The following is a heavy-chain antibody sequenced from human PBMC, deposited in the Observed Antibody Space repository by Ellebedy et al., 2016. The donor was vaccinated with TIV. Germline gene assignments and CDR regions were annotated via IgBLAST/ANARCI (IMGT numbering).Heavy chain of an antibody. V-gene: IGHV3-48*03. Sequence: GESLKISCAASGFTFSSYEMNWVRQAPGKGLEWVSYISSSGSTIYYADSVKGRFTISRDNAKNSLYLQMNSLRAEDTAVYYCARERAYYYDSSGYLFDYWGQGTLVTVSS. CDR3: ARERAYYYDSSGYLFDY. D-gene: IGHD3-22*01. J-gene: IGHJ4*02. CDR2: ISSSGSTI. CDR1: GFTFSSYE.